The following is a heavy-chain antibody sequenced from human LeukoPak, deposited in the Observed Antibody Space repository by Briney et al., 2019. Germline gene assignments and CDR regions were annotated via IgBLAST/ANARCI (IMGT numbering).Heavy chain of an antibody. CDR1: GYAFIDYA. V-gene: IGHV7-4-1*02. CDR2: INTNTGNP. CDR3: ARDPGDDFVVPGDP. J-gene: IGHJ5*02. Sequence: ASVKDSCKASGYAFIDYAINWVRQAPGQGLEWVGWINTNTGNPTYAQGFTGRFVFSLDTSVSTTYLQISSLKAEDTAVYYCARDPGDDFVVPGDPWGQGTLVTVSS. D-gene: IGHD2-2*01.